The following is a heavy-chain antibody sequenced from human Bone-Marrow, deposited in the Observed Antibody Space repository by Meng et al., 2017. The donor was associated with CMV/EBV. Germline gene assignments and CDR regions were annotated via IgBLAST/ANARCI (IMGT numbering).Heavy chain of an antibody. D-gene: IGHD6-19*01. CDR2: INPSGGST. V-gene: IGHV1-46*01. J-gene: IGHJ4*02. Sequence: ASVKVSCKASGYTFTSYYMHWVRQAPGQGLEWMGIINPSGGSTSYAQKFQGRVTMTRDTSTSTVYMELSSLRSEDTAVYYCASAVAGTTGREYYFDYWGQGTLVTVSS. CDR3: ASAVAGTTGREYYFDY. CDR1: GYTFTSYY.